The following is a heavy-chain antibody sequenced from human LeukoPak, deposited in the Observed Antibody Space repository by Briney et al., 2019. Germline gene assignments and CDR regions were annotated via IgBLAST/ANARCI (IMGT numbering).Heavy chain of an antibody. CDR1: GFTFSSYA. J-gene: IGHJ4*02. CDR2: ISGSGGST. V-gene: IGHV3-23*01. CDR3: AKVHTNWGFGGGFDY. Sequence: PGGSLRLSCAASGFTFSSYAMSWVRQAPGKGLEWVSAISGSGGSTYYADSVKGRFTISRDNSKNTLYLQMNSLRAEDTAVYYCAKVHTNWGFGGGFDYWGQGTLVTVSS. D-gene: IGHD7-27*01.